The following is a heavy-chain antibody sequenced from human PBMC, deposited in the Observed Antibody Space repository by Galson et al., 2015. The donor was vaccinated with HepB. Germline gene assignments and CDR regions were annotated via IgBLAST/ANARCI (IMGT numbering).Heavy chain of an antibody. CDR3: ATTTGTTYPRAFDV. J-gene: IGHJ3*01. CDR2: ISPYNGDT. V-gene: IGHV1-18*01. CDR1: GFTFTSYG. D-gene: IGHD1-1*01. Sequence: SVKVSCKASGFTFTSYGSTWVRQAPGQGLEWLAWISPYNGDTNYAQKVQGRVTLTTDTSTNTAYMALRSLRSDDTAVYYCATTTGTTYPRAFDVWGQGTLVTVSS.